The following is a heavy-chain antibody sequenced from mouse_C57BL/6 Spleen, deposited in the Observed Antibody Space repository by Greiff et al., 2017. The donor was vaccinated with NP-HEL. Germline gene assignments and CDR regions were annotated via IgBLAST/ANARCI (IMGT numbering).Heavy chain of an antibody. CDR1: GYSITSGYY. CDR2: ISYDGSN. D-gene: IGHD2-10*01. Sequence: EVKLEESGPGLVKPSQSLSLTCSVTGYSITSGYYWNWIRQFPGNKLEWMGYISYDGSNNYNPSLKNRISITRDTSKNQFFLKLNSVTTEDTATYYCASYSGGFAYWGQGTLVTVSA. CDR3: ASYSGGFAY. J-gene: IGHJ3*01. V-gene: IGHV3-6*01.